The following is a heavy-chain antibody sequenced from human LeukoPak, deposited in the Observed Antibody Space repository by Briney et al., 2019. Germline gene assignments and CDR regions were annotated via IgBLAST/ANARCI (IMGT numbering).Heavy chain of an antibody. CDR3: ARVYYSGSYLLNYYYGMDV. Sequence: GRSLRLSCAATGFTFSSYAMHWVRQAPGKGLEWVAVISYDGSNKYYADSVKGRFTISRDNSKNTLYLQMNSLRAEDTAVYYCARVYYSGSYLLNYYYGMDVWGQGTTVTVSS. CDR1: GFTFSSYA. CDR2: ISYDGSNK. J-gene: IGHJ6*02. D-gene: IGHD1-26*01. V-gene: IGHV3-30-3*01.